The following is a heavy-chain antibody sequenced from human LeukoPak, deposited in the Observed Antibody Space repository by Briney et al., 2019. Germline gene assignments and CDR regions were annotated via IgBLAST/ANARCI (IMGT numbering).Heavy chain of an antibody. D-gene: IGHD2/OR15-2a*01. V-gene: IGHV3-7*01. J-gene: IGHJ4*02. CDR1: EFTLNRLW. Sequence: GGSLRLLCAASEFTLNRLWMSWVRKEPGKGLERVANIHQDGSEIYYVDSVKGRFTISRDNAKNSLYLQTNSLRAEGTAVYDCARDKIVGATLFDSGGQGTWVTVSS. CDR2: IHQDGSEI. CDR3: ARDKIVGATLFDS.